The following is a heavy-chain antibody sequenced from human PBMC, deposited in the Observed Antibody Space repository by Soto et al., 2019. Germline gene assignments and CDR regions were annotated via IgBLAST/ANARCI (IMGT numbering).Heavy chain of an antibody. CDR2: INSDGSST. CDR3: ARDRGILTGTENWFGP. V-gene: IGHV3-74*01. CDR1: GFTFSDYW. J-gene: IGHJ5*02. Sequence: HPGGSLRLSCAASGFTFSDYWMHWVRQAPGKGLVWVSRINSDGSSTSYADSVKGRFTISRDNANNTLYLQMNSLRAEDTAVYYCARDRGILTGTENWFGPWGQGTLVTVSS. D-gene: IGHD3-9*01.